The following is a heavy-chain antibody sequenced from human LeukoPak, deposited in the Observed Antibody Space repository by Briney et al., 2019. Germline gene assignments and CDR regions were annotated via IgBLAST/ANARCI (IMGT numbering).Heavy chain of an antibody. CDR3: ARVNPFYGSGSYNYDY. CDR2: MNPNSGNT. Sequence: ASVRVSCKASGYTFTIFGISWVRQAPGQGLEWMGWMNPNSGNTGYAQKFQGRVTMTRNTSISTAYMELSSLRSEDTAVYYCARVNPFYGSGSYNYDYWGQGTLVTVSS. CDR1: GYTFTIFG. J-gene: IGHJ4*02. V-gene: IGHV1-8*02. D-gene: IGHD3-10*01.